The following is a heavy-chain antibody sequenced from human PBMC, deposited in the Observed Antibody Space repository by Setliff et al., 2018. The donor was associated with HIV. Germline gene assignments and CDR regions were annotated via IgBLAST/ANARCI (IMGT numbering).Heavy chain of an antibody. V-gene: IGHV4-34*01. CDR1: GGSFSDHF. D-gene: IGHD3-9*01. Sequence: SETLSLTCAVYGGSFSDHFWSWIRQPPGKGLEWIGEINHSGSTNYNPSLKSRVTISVDTSKNQFSLKPSSVTAADTAVYYCAKALRYFDWLPHYGMDVWGQGTTVTVSS. CDR2: INHSGST. CDR3: AKALRYFDWLPHYGMDV. J-gene: IGHJ6*02.